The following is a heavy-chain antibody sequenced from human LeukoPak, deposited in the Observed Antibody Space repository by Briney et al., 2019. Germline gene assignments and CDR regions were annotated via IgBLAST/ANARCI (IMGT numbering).Heavy chain of an antibody. Sequence: SETLSLTCAVSGGSLSGYYWTWIRQPPGKGLEWIGEINHSGSANYNPSLMSRVTISLDTSKNHFSLNPSSVTAADTAVYYCARGQGTVTTHWGQGTLVTVSS. CDR2: INHSGSA. V-gene: IGHV4-34*01. CDR1: GGSLSGYY. D-gene: IGHD4-11*01. CDR3: ARGQGTVTTH. J-gene: IGHJ4*02.